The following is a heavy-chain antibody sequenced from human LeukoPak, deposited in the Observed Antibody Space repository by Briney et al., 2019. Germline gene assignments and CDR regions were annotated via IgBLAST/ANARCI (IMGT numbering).Heavy chain of an antibody. D-gene: IGHD3-10*01. CDR2: IYYSGST. CDR1: GGSISSYY. Sequence: PSETLSLTCTVSGGSISSYYWSWIRQPPGKGLEWIGYIYYSGSTNYNPSLKSRVTISVDTSKNQFSLKLSSVTAADTAVYYCATQGVRGVNWYFVLWGRGTLVTVSS. CDR3: ATQGVRGVNWYFVL. J-gene: IGHJ2*01. V-gene: IGHV4-59*08.